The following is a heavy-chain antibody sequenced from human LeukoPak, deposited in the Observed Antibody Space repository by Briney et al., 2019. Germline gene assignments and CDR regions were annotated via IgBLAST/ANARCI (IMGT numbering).Heavy chain of an antibody. Sequence: PGGSLRLSCAASGFTFDDYAMHWVRQAPGKGLEWVSGISWNSGSIGYADSVKGRFTISRDNAKNSLYLQMNSLRAEDTALYYCAKDKEGDTAILDYWGQGTLVTVSS. CDR3: AKDKEGDTAILDY. V-gene: IGHV3-9*01. D-gene: IGHD5-18*01. J-gene: IGHJ4*02. CDR1: GFTFDDYA. CDR2: ISWNSGSI.